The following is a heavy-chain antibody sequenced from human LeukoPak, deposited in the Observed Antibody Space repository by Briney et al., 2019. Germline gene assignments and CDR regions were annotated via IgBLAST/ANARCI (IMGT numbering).Heavy chain of an antibody. CDR3: ARDARGFGEYPGDY. CDR2: IRSSGADT. Sequence: PGGSLRLSCAASGFTFTNYAMSWVRQAPGKGLEWVSGIRSSGADTFYADSVKGRFTISRDNSQNTLFLQMNSLRGEDTAVYYCARDARGFGEYPGDYWGQGTLVTVSS. D-gene: IGHD3-10*01. CDR1: GFTFTNYA. V-gene: IGHV3-23*01. J-gene: IGHJ4*02.